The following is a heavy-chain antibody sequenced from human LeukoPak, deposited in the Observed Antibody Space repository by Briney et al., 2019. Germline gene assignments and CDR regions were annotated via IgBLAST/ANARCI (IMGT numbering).Heavy chain of an antibody. D-gene: IGHD3-10*01. V-gene: IGHV4-38-2*02. CDR3: ARVAHDLYPYYFDY. CDR1: GYSISSGYD. J-gene: IGHJ4*02. Sequence: SETLSLTCTVSGYSISSGYDWGWIRQPPGKGLEWIGKIYHSGSTYYNPSLKTRVTISVDTSKNQFSLKLTPVTAADTAVYYCARVAHDLYPYYFDYWGQGTLVTVSS. CDR2: IYHSGST.